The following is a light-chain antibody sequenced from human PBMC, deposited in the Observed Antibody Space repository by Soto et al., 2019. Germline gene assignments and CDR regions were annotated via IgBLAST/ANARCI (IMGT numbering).Light chain of an antibody. CDR1: QSISSS. V-gene: IGKV1-39*01. Sequence: DLQMTQSPSSLSASVGDRVTITCRASQSISSSLNWYQQKPGKAPKVLIYAASSLQCGVPSRFSGTGSGTDFTLTISSLQPEDFATYYCQQSYSTPQFGQGTKLEIK. CDR2: AAS. J-gene: IGKJ2*01. CDR3: QQSYSTPQ.